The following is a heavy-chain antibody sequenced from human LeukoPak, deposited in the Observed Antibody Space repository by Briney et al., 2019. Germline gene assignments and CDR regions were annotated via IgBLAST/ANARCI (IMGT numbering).Heavy chain of an antibody. Sequence: GGSLRLSCAASGFTFSSYGMHWVRQAPGKGLEWVAVISYDGSNKYYADSVKGRFTISRGNSKNTLYLQMNSLRAEDTAVYYCAKERYDSSGYYSWGQGTLVTVSS. J-gene: IGHJ4*02. V-gene: IGHV3-30*18. CDR2: ISYDGSNK. D-gene: IGHD3-22*01. CDR1: GFTFSSYG. CDR3: AKERYDSSGYYS.